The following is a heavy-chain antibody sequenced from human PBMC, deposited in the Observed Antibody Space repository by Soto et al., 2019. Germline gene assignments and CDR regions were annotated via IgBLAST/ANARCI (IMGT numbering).Heavy chain of an antibody. CDR3: ARESDH. CDR1: GFTFSSYA. V-gene: IGHV3-23*01. Sequence: GGSLRLSCAASGFTFSSYAMSWVRQAPGKGLEWVSTISGSGGGTYYAGSMKGRFTISRDNSKNTLYLQMYSLRVEDTAVYYCARESDHWGQGTLVTVSS. CDR2: ISGSGGGT. J-gene: IGHJ4*02.